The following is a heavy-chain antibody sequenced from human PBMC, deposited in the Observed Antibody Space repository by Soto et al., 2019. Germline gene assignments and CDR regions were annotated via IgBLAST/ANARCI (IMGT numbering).Heavy chain of an antibody. CDR2: IYHSGST. J-gene: IGHJ5*02. CDR3: ARGSDYDFWSRYQKWFDP. CDR1: GGSISSSNC. V-gene: IGHV4-4*02. D-gene: IGHD3-3*01. Sequence: SETLSLTCAVSGGSISSSNCWSWVRQPPGKGLEWIGEIYHSGSTNYNPSLKSRVTISVDKSKNQFSLKLSSVTAADTALYSCARGSDYDFWSRYQKWFDPWGQGTLVTVCS.